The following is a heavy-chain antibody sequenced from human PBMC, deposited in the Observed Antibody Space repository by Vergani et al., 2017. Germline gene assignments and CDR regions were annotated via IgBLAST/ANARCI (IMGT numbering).Heavy chain of an antibody. J-gene: IGHJ3*02. CDR2: INTNTGNP. V-gene: IGHV7-4-1*02. Sequence: QVQLVQSGSELKKPGASVKVSCKASGYTFTSYAMNWVRQAPGQGLGWMGWINTNTGNPTYAQGFTGRFVFSLDTSFSTAYLQISSLKAEDTAVYYCARDLTYYYGSGSYWSAFDIWGQGTMVTVSS. CDR3: ARDLTYYYGSGSYWSAFDI. D-gene: IGHD3-10*01. CDR1: GYTFTSYA.